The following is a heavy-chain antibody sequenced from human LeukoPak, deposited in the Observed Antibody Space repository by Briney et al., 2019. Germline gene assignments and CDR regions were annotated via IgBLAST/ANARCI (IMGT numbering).Heavy chain of an antibody. CDR2: MYLSGTT. D-gene: IGHD3-22*01. Sequence: SETLSLTCTVSGDSINSLDLWSWVRQPPGKGLEWIGEMYLSGTTHSNPSVKSRVAISIDKSKNQFFLNLSSVTAADTAVYYCAGLVGRYSSGLYYYYFDYWGQGTLVTVSS. CDR3: AGLVGRYSSGLYYYYFDY. J-gene: IGHJ4*02. V-gene: IGHV4-4*02. CDR1: GDSINSLDL.